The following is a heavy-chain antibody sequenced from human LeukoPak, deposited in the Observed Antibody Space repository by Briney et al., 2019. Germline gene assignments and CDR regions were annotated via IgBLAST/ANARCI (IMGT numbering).Heavy chain of an antibody. V-gene: IGHV4-59*08. Sequence: SETLSLTCSVSGVSVTTSFWNWIRQSPGKGLEWIGYVSSDGTTNYTPALRSRLIMLVDTAKNDISLILTSVTAADTAIYYCARLDCVLEGCYNHWGRGTLVTVSS. CDR2: VSSDGTT. D-gene: IGHD2-15*01. CDR3: ARLDCVLEGCYNH. CDR1: GVSVTTSF. J-gene: IGHJ4*02.